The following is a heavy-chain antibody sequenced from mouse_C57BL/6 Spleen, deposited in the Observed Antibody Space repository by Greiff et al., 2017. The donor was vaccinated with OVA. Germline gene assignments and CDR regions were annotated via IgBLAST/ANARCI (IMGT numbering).Heavy chain of an antibody. Sequence: VQRVESGPGLVQPSQSLSITCTVSGFSLTSYGVHWVRQSPGKGLEWLGVIWRGGSTDYNAAFMSRLSITKDNSKSQVFFKMNTLQADDTAIYYCAKNDYDGDYYAMDYWGQGTSVTVSS. J-gene: IGHJ4*01. D-gene: IGHD2-4*01. CDR3: AKNDYDGDYYAMDY. V-gene: IGHV2-5*01. CDR1: GFSLTSYG. CDR2: IWRGGST.